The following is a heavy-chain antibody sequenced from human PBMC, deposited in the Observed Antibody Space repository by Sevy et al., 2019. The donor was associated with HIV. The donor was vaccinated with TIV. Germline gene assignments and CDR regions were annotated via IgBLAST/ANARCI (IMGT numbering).Heavy chain of an antibody. CDR3: VRAFSATYSAYFDY. J-gene: IGHJ4*02. D-gene: IGHD1-26*01. Sequence: GGSLRLSCAGSGVTTEDYGMNWVRQVPGKGLEWVSGINWNGGSTAYADSVKGRFTISRDNAKRSRYLQMNSLRVDDTALYYCVRAFSATYSAYFDYWGQGALVTVSS. CDR2: INWNGGST. V-gene: IGHV3-20*04. CDR1: GVTTEDYG.